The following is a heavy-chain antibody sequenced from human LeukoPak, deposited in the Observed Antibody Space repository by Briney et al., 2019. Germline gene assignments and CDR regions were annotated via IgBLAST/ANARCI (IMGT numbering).Heavy chain of an antibody. CDR1: GGSISSYY. CDR3: ARHFAPFPTSWPFDP. V-gene: IGHV4-59*08. Sequence: SETLSLTCTVSGGSISSYYWSWIRQPPGKGLEWIGYIYYSGSTNYNPSLKSRVTISVDTSKNQFSLKLSSVTAADTAVYYCARHFAPFPTSWPFDPGGQGTLVTVS. CDR2: IYYSGST. D-gene: IGHD2-2*01. J-gene: IGHJ5*02.